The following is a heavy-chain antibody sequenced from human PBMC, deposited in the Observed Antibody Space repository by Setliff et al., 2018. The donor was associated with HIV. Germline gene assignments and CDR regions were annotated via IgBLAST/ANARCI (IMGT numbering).Heavy chain of an antibody. Sequence: ASVKVSCKASGYSFTSYSMHWVRQTPGQGLEWMGVINPRSGFRIYVQKIKGRVTMTWDTSTTTIYMELRSLTSDDTAVYYWAREDSVGGGFEYLGPGTLVTVSS. CDR2: INPRSGFR. D-gene: IGHD3-10*01. CDR1: GYSFTSYS. CDR3: AREDSVGGGFEY. V-gene: IGHV1-46*01. J-gene: IGHJ4*02.